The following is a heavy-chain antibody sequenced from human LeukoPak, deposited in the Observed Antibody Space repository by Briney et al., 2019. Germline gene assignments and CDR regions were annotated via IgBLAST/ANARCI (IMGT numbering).Heavy chain of an antibody. CDR2: ISSRGSCI. CDR1: GVTFSTYS. J-gene: IGHJ6*03. V-gene: IGHV3-48*01. D-gene: IGHD3-16*01. CDR3: ARDLVSYYNYYMDV. Sequence: GGSLRLSCAASGVTFSTYSMNGVRQAPGKGLEGVSYISSRGSCIYYGDSVKGRFTISRDNAKNSLYLQMNSLRVEDTAVYYCARDLVSYYNYYMDVWGKGTTVTVSS.